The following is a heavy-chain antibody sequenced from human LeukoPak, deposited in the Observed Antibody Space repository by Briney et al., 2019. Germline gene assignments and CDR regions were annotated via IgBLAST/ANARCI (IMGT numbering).Heavy chain of an antibody. CDR2: IKSKTDGGTT. CDR1: GFTFSSYA. D-gene: IGHD3-3*01. CDR3: TTDNPYDFWSGYSLYGMDV. V-gene: IGHV3-15*01. Sequence: GGSLRLSCAASGFTFSSYAMHWVRQAPGKGLEWVGRIKSKTDGGTTDYAAPVKGRFTISRDDSKNTLYLQMNSLKTEDTAVYYCTTDNPYDFWSGYSLYGMDVWGQGTTVTVSS. J-gene: IGHJ6*02.